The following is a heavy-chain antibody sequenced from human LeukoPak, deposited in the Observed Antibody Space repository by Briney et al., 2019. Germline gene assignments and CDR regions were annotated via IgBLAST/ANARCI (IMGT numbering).Heavy chain of an antibody. D-gene: IGHD6-13*01. Sequence: SDTQTLTCTVSDSSNSSYYRSWIQQPPTKGPERMDYNYTSGRTNYTPSLKTRVPISVATPKNQSTLKPSSVSTADTAVYYCARQLGLSYSSSWIAYAFDIWGQGTMVTVSS. CDR3: ARQLGLSYSSSWIAYAFDI. V-gene: IGHV4-4*09. J-gene: IGHJ3*02. CDR1: DSSNSSYY. CDR2: NYTSGRT.